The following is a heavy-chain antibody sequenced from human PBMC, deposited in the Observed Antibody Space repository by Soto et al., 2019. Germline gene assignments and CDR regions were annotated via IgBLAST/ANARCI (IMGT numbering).Heavy chain of an antibody. CDR3: AGRKNSGAFDI. D-gene: IGHD3-10*01. Sequence: TLSLTCTVSGGSISSYYLSWIRQPPGKGLEWIGYIYYSGSTNYNPSLKSRVTISVDTSKNQFSLKLSSVTAADTAVYYCAGRKNSGAFDIWGQGTMVTVSS. V-gene: IGHV4-59*01. CDR1: GGSISSYY. CDR2: IYYSGST. J-gene: IGHJ3*02.